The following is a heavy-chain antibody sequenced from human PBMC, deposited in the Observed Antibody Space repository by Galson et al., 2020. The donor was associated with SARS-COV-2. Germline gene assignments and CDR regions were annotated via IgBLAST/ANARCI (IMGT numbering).Heavy chain of an antibody. Sequence: GGSLRLSCAVSGFTFSDYWMTWVRQAPGKRLEWVASIKEDGSQKYYVDSVKGRFTVSRDNTENSLYLQMNSLRAEDTAMYYCARYFHGSSNQWVRCDYWGQGTRVTVSS. J-gene: IGHJ4*02. V-gene: IGHV3-7*02. D-gene: IGHD5-12*01. CDR1: GFTFSDYW. CDR2: IKEDGSQK. CDR3: ARYFHGSSNQWVRCDY.